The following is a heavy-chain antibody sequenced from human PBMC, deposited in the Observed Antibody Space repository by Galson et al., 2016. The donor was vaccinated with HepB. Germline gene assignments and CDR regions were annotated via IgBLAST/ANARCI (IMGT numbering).Heavy chain of an antibody. V-gene: IGHV3-23*01. J-gene: IGHJ6*03. D-gene: IGHD6-13*01. Sequence: SLRLSCAASGLTFSRFWMTWVRQAPGKGLEWVSGISDSGGTTYYADSVKGRFTISRDNYKNTLYLQMNSLKAEDTAVYYCAKGGGGSSSWQKYYYYYYMDVWGKGTTVTVSS. CDR2: ISDSGGTT. CDR1: GLTFSRFW. CDR3: AKGGGGSSSWQKYYYYYYMDV.